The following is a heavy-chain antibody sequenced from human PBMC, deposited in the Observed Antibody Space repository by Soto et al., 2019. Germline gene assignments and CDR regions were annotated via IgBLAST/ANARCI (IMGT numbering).Heavy chain of an antibody. J-gene: IGHJ4*02. V-gene: IGHV4-39*01. CDR2: IYYTGSP. Sequence: QVQLQESGPGLVKPSETLSLTCTVSGDFISSSGYYWVWIRQPPGKGLEWIGSIYYTGSPYYTSLKSRVTMSVDTSKKQFSLKLSSVTAADTAVYYCAIEYSSGWYYFDYWGQGALVTVTS. CDR3: AIEYSSGWYYFDY. CDR1: GDFISSSGYY. D-gene: IGHD6-19*01.